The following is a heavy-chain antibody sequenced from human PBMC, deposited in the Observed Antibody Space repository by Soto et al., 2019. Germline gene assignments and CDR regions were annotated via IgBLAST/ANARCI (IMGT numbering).Heavy chain of an antibody. CDR3: ARRRNSHAFDI. CDR1: GFTVSSNY. J-gene: IGHJ3*02. CDR2: IYSGGST. Sequence: VQLVETGGGLIQPGGSLRLSCAASGFTVSSNYMSWVRQAPGKGLEWVSVIYSGGSTYYADSVKGRFTISRDNSKNTLYLQMNSLRAEDTAVYYCARRRNSHAFDIWGQGTMVTVSS. V-gene: IGHV3-53*02.